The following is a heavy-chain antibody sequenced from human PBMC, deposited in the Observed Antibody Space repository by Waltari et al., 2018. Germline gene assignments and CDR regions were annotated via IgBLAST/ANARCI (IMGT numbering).Heavy chain of an antibody. CDR2: IYGAST. V-gene: IGHV3-23*03. CDR1: GFTFSSNG. D-gene: IGHD3-22*01. J-gene: IGHJ6*03. CDR3: AKDRAYYESSGWAYYYYMDG. Sequence: EVQLLESGGGLVQPGGSLRLSCAASGFTFSSNGMSWVRQAPGKGLEWVAVIYGASTYYEDSVKGRFTISRENSKNTLYLQVNSLRTEDTAVYYCAKDRAYYESSGWAYYYYMDGWGKGTMVTVSS.